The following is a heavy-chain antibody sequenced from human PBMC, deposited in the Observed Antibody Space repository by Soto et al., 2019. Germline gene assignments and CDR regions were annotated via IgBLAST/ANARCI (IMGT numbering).Heavy chain of an antibody. V-gene: IGHV3-21*01. D-gene: IGHD2-2*01. J-gene: IGHJ6*02. CDR1: GFSFSGYT. CDR3: ARRCSSRSCHRSEGEYNHGMDV. CDR2: ISGSSTYI. Sequence: GGSLRLSCTVSGFSFSGYTMNWVRQAPGKGLEWVSSISGSSTYIYYADSVKGRFTISRDNAENSVYLHMSSLRADDTALYYCARRCSSRSCHRSEGEYNHGMDVWGQGTTVTVSS.